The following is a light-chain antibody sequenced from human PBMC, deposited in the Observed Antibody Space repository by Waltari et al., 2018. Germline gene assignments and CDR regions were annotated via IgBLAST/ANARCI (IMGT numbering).Light chain of an antibody. J-gene: IGKJ1*01. CDR3: QQYYRSRT. CDR1: QSVLYSSNNKNY. CDR2: WAS. V-gene: IGKV4-1*01. Sequence: DIVMTQAPDSLAVSLGERATINCKSSQSVLYSSNNKNYLAWYQQKPGQPPKLLIRWASTRESVVPDRCSSSGSGTDFTLTISSLQAEYVAVYYCQQYYRSRTFGQGTRVEIK.